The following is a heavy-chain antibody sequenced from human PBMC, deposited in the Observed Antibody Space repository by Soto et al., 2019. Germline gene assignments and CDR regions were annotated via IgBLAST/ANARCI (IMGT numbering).Heavy chain of an antibody. CDR3: AKRFYREEDGYNFFDS. CDR1: GFTFSNCA. D-gene: IGHD5-12*01. V-gene: IGHV3-23*01. Sequence: PGGSLRLSCSASGFTFSNCAMSWVRQAPGKGLEWVSTISGRGGSTYYADSVKGRLTISRDNSKNTLFLQMNSLRAEDTAVYHCAKRFYREEDGYNFFDSWGQGTLVTVSS. CDR2: ISGRGGST. J-gene: IGHJ4*02.